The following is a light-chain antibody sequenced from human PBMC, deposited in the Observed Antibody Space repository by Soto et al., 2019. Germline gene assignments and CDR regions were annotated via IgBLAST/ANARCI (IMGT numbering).Light chain of an antibody. V-gene: IGLV2-8*01. J-gene: IGLJ3*02. CDR2: EVS. CDR1: SSDVGDYNY. Sequence: QSALTQPPSASGSPGQSVTISCTGTSSDVGDYNYVSWYQQHPGKAPKLMIYEVSKRPSGVPDRFSGSKSGNTASLTVSGLQAEDAADYYCSSYAGSNNGVFGGGTKLTVL. CDR3: SSYAGSNNGV.